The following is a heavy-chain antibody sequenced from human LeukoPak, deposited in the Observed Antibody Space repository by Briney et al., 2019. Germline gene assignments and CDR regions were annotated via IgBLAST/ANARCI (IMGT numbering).Heavy chain of an antibody. CDR1: GGTFSSYA. Sequence: SVKVSCKASGGTFSSYAISWVRQAPGQGLEWMGGIIPIFGTANYAQKFQGRVTITADESTSTAYMELSSLRSEDTAVYYCARDKSEGNILTGGAYAFDIWGQGTMVTVSS. V-gene: IGHV1-69*01. CDR3: ARDKSEGNILTGGAYAFDI. CDR2: IIPIFGTA. D-gene: IGHD3-9*01. J-gene: IGHJ3*02.